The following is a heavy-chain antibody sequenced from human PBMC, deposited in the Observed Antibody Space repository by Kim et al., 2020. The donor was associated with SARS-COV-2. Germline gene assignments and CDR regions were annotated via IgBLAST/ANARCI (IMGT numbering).Heavy chain of an antibody. CDR3: ARNPYDYVWGSYRYTYFFDY. D-gene: IGHD3-16*02. Sequence: RFTISRDNANNTLYLQMDSLRAEDTAVYYCARNPYDYVWGSYRYTYFFDYWGQGTLVTVSS. V-gene: IGHV3-23*01. J-gene: IGHJ4*02.